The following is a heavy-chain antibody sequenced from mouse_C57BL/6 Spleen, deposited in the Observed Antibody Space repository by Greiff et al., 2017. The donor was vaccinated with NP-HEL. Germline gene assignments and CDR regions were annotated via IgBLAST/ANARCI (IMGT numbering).Heavy chain of an antibody. J-gene: IGHJ4*01. CDR2: IRRKSSNYAT. CDR1: GFTFNTYA. D-gene: IGHD2-4*01. Sequence: EVQLVESGGGLVQPKGSLKLSCAASGFTFNTYAMHWVRQAPGKGVEWVARIRRKSSNYATYYAVSVKDRFTISRDDSQSMIYLQMNNLKTEDTAMYYCVGDYYYYDRGYCFAKGYWGQGATVTVST. V-gene: IGHV10-3*01. CDR3: VGDYYYYDRGYCFAKGY.